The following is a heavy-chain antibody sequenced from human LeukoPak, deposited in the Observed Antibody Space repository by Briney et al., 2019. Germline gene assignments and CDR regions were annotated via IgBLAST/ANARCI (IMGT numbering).Heavy chain of an antibody. CDR1: GYTFTSYD. V-gene: IGHV1-8*03. CDR3: ARGGGSSWYNYYYYMDV. D-gene: IGHD6-13*01. CDR2: MNPNSGNT. Sequence: ASVKVSCKASGYTFTSYDINWVRQATGQGLEWMGWMNPNSGNTGYAQKFQGRVTITRNTSISTAYMELSSLRSEDTAVYYCARGGGSSWYNYYYYMDVWGKGTTVTVSS. J-gene: IGHJ6*03.